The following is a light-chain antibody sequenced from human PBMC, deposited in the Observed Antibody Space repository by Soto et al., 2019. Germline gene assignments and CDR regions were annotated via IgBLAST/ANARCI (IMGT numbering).Light chain of an antibody. CDR2: DTS. J-gene: IGKJ4*01. CDR3: QHRATWPLT. Sequence: EIVVTQSPVTLSLSPGERATLSCRASQSVDGSLAWYQLKPGQTPRLLIYDTSNRATGIPVRFSGSGSGTDFTLTISSLEPEDFAVYYCQHRATWPLTFGGGTKVEIK. CDR1: QSVDGS. V-gene: IGKV3-11*01.